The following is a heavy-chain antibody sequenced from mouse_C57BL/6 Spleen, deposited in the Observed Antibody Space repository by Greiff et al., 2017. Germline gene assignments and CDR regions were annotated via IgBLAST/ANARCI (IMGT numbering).Heavy chain of an antibody. CDR1: GYTFTDYY. CDR3: ARLNWEYAMDY. J-gene: IGHJ4*01. Sequence: VQLQQSGPELVKPGASVKISCKASGYTFTDYYMNWVKQSHGKSLEWIGDINPNNGGTSYNQKFKGKATLTVDKSSSTAYMELRSLTSEDSAVYYCARLNWEYAMDYWGQGTSVTVSS. D-gene: IGHD4-1*01. CDR2: INPNNGGT. V-gene: IGHV1-26*01.